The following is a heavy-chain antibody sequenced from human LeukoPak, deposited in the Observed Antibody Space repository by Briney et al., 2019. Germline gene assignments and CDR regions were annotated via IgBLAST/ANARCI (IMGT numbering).Heavy chain of an antibody. CDR2: ISGTGSAV. CDR1: GFIFSDYE. Sequence: GGSLRLSCAASGFIFSDYEMNWVRQAPGKGLEWVSYISGTGSAVYYADSVKGRFTISRDNAKHSLYLQMKSLRAEDTAIYYCARAYSSVGSCDYWGQGTLVTVSS. J-gene: IGHJ4*02. V-gene: IGHV3-48*03. D-gene: IGHD6-19*01. CDR3: ARAYSSVGSCDY.